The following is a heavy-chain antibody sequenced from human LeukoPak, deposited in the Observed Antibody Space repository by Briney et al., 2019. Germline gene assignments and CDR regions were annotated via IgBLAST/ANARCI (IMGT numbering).Heavy chain of an antibody. CDR1: GDSVSSNSAA. V-gene: IGHV6-1*01. J-gene: IGHJ4*02. CDR3: ARDSVDYYGSGSYYNVIIGFDY. Sequence: SQTLSLTCAISGDSVSSNSAAWNWIRQSPSRGLEWLGRTYYRSKWYNDYAVSVKSRITINPDTSKNQFSLQLNSVTPEGTAVYYCARDSVDYYGSGSYYNVIIGFDYWGQGTLVTVSS. CDR2: TYYRSKWYN. D-gene: IGHD3-10*01.